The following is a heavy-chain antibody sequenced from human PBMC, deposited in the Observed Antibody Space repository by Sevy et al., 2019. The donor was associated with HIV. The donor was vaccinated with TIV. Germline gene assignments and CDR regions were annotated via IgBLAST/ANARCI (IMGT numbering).Heavy chain of an antibody. J-gene: IGHJ4*02. Sequence: SQTISLTCAVSGYSISSGYYWGWIRQPPGKGLEWIGGIYHSGSTYYNPSLKSRVTISVDTSKNQFSLKLSSVTAADTAVYYCARDFRMTTVTTIFDYWGQGTLVTVSS. D-gene: IGHD4-17*01. CDR1: GYSISSGYY. CDR3: ARDFRMTTVTTIFDY. V-gene: IGHV4-38-2*02. CDR2: IYHSGST.